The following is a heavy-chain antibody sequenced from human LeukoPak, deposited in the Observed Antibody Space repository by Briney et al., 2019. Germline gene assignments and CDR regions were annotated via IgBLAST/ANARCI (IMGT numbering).Heavy chain of an antibody. D-gene: IGHD2-2*01. CDR2: INPNDGDT. V-gene: IGHV1-2*02. Sequence: ASVKVSCKASGYTFTDYCMHWVRQAPGQGFEWMGWINPNDGDTNYAQKFQGRVTMTRDTSISTAHMEVSRLRSDDTAVYYCARANFLYCSSTTCLFDYWGQGTLVTVSS. CDR1: GYTFTDYC. CDR3: ARANFLYCSSTTCLFDY. J-gene: IGHJ4*02.